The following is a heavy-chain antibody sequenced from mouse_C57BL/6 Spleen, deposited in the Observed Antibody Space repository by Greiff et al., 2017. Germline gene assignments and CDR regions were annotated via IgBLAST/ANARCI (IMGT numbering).Heavy chain of an antibody. CDR3: ARENWAARDY. CDR2: IYPGDGDT. Sequence: VQLQQSGAELVKPGASVKISCKASGYAFTSYWMNWVKQRPGKGLEWIGQIYPGDGDTNYNRKFKGKATLTADKSSSTAYMQLSSLTSEDSAVYFCARENWAARDYWGQGTTLTVSS. CDR1: GYAFTSYW. D-gene: IGHD3-1*01. J-gene: IGHJ2*01. V-gene: IGHV1-80*01.